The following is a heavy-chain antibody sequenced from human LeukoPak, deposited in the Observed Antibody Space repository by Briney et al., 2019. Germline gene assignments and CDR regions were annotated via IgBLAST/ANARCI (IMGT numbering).Heavy chain of an antibody. V-gene: IGHV1-3*01. J-gene: IGHJ6*02. CDR3: ARNRESAWDFWSGYTYYYYGMDV. Sequence: GASVMVSCKASGYTFLNYTMHWVRQAPGQRLEWMGWINAGNRNTKYSQKFQGRVTITRDTSATIAYMELSSLRSEDTAVYYCARNRESAWDFWSGYTYYYYGMDVWGQGTTVTVCS. CDR1: GYTFLNYT. CDR2: INAGNRNT. D-gene: IGHD3-3*01.